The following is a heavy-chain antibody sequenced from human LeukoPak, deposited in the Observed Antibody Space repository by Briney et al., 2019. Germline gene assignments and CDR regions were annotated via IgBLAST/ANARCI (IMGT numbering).Heavy chain of an antibody. CDR1: GGSISSSSYY. V-gene: IGHV4-39*01. Sequence: SETLSLTCTVSGGSISSSSYYWGWIRQPPGKGLEWIGSIYYSGSTYYNPSLKSRVTISVDTSKNQFSLKLSSVTAADTAVYYCARGRSSSSGRYYFDYWGQGILVTVSS. CDR2: IYYSGST. J-gene: IGHJ4*02. CDR3: ARGRSSSSGRYYFDY. D-gene: IGHD6-6*01.